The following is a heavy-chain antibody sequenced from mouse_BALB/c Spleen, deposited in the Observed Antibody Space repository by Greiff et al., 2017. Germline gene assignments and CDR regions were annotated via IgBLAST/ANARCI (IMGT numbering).Heavy chain of an antibody. J-gene: IGHJ2*01. D-gene: IGHD4-1*01. CDR3: ARKTGTGPFDY. V-gene: IGHV5-17*02. CDR1: GFTFSSFG. Sequence: EVQVVESGGGLVQPGGSRKLSCAASGFTFSSFGMHWVRQAPEKGLEWVAYISSGSSTIYYADTVKGRFTISRDNPKNTLFLQMTSLRSEDTAMYYCARKTGTGPFDYWGQGTTLTVSS. CDR2: ISSGSSTI.